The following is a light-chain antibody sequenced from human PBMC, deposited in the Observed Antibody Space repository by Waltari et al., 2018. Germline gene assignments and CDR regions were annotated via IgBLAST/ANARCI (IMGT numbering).Light chain of an antibody. CDR3: QQSYNTPPYT. CDR1: QSISTF. J-gene: IGKJ2*01. V-gene: IGKV1-39*01. CDR2: GAS. Sequence: DIQMTQYPPSLSASVADRVTITCRASQSISTFLNWYQQKPGKAPKLLIYGASNLQSGVPSRFSGSGSGTDFTLTISDLQPEDFATYYCQQSYNTPPYTFGQGTKLEIK.